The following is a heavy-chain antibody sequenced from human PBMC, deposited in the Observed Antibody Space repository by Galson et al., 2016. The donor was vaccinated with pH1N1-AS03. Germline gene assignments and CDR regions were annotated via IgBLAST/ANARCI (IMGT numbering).Heavy chain of an antibody. J-gene: IGHJ6*02. CDR1: GFTFSSSW. CDR3: VRGQGVNCRSGGVSCYSYGMDV. V-gene: IGHV3-52*01. D-gene: IGHD2-15*01. Sequence: SLRLSCAASGFTFSSSWMHWVGQAPEKGLEGVADIKCVGSEKYYVDSLRVRLTISRDNAKNSLYLQLNSLRAEDMTVYYGVRGQGVNCRSGGVSCYSYGMDVWGQGTTVAVSS. CDR2: IKCVGSEK.